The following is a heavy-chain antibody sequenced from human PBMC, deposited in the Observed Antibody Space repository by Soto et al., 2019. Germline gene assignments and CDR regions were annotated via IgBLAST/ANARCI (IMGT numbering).Heavy chain of an antibody. J-gene: IGHJ4*02. CDR3: ARAAPAPQLRYFDWLLFLDY. V-gene: IGHV3-9*01. D-gene: IGHD3-9*01. Sequence: GGSLRLSCAASGFRFDDYAMHWVRQAPGKGLEWLSGISWNHVTTGYADSVKGRFTISRDNAKNSLLLQMNSLRAEDTAVYYCARAAPAPQLRYFDWLLFLDYWGQGTLVTVSS. CDR2: ISWNHVTT. CDR1: GFRFDDYA.